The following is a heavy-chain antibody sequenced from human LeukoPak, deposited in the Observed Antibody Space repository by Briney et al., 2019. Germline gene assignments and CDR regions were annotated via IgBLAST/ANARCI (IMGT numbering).Heavy chain of an antibody. CDR2: INPNSGGT. V-gene: IGHV1-2*02. J-gene: IGHJ5*02. Sequence: ASVTVSCKASGYTFTGYYMHWVRQAPGRGLEWMGWINPNSGGTNYAQKFQGRVTMTRDTSISTAYMELSRLRSDDTAVYYCARGRNIAVAGTRWFDPWGQGTLVTVSS. CDR3: ARGRNIAVAGTRWFDP. CDR1: GYTFTGYY. D-gene: IGHD6-19*01.